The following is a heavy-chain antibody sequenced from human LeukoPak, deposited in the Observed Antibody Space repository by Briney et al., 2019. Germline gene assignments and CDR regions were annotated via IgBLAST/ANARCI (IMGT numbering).Heavy chain of an antibody. D-gene: IGHD2-15*01. CDR3: TTDEIVVVVAATPRFGY. V-gene: IGHV3-15*01. CDR2: IKSKTDGGTT. CDR1: GFTFSNAW. Sequence: PGRSLRLSCAASGFTFSNAWMSWVRQAPGKGLEWVGRIKSKTDGGTTDYAAPVKGRFTISRDDSKNTLYLQMNSLKTEDTAVYYCTTDEIVVVVAATPRFGYWGQGTLVTVSS. J-gene: IGHJ4*02.